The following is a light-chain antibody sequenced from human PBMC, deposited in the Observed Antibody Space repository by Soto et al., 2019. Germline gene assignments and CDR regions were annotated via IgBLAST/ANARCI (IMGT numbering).Light chain of an antibody. J-gene: IGKJ5*01. CDR2: DAS. V-gene: IGKV3-11*01. CDR1: QSVSNY. CDR3: QQRSNWPPST. Sequence: EIVLTQSTATLSLSPGERATLSCRASQSVSNYLAWYQQKPGQAPRLLIYDASNRATGIPARFSGSGSGTDFTLTIGSLEPEDFAVYYCQQRSNWPPSTFGQGTRLEIK.